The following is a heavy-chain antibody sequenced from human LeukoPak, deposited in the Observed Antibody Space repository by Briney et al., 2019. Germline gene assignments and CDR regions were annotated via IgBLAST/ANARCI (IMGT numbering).Heavy chain of an antibody. V-gene: IGHV4-31*03. CDR3: ARDPGDYGDYASYYYYYGMDV. J-gene: IGHJ6*02. CDR1: GGSISSGGYY. Sequence: SETLSLTCTVSGGSISSGGYYWSWLRQHPGTGLEWIGYIYYSGSTYYNPSLKSRVTISVDTSKNQFSLKLSSVTAADTAVYYCARDPGDYGDYASYYYYYGMDVWGQGTTVTVSS. CDR2: IYYSGST. D-gene: IGHD4-17*01.